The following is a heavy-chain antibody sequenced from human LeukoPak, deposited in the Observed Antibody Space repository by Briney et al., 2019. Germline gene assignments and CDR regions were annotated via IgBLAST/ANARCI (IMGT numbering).Heavy chain of an antibody. V-gene: IGHV1-69*05. CDR1: GGTFSSYA. D-gene: IGHD5-18*01. Sequence: GASVKVSCKASGGTFSSYAISWVRQAPGQGREWMGRIIPIFGTANYAQKFQGRVTITTDESTSTAYMELSSLRSEDTAVYYCARDRYSYGYFDYWGQGTLVTVSS. J-gene: IGHJ4*02. CDR2: IIPIFGTA. CDR3: ARDRYSYGYFDY.